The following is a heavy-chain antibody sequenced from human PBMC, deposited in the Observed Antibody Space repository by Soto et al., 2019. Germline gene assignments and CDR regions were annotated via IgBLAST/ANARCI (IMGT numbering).Heavy chain of an antibody. J-gene: IGHJ4*02. V-gene: IGHV3-15*01. CDR2: IKSKTDGGTT. Sequence: GGSLRLSCAASGFTFSNAWMSWVRQAPGKGLEWVGRIKSKTDGGTTDYAAPVKGRFTISRDDSKNTLYLQMNSLKTEDTAVYYCTTDRNYDSSGYYYYFDYWGQGTLVTVSS. CDR1: GFTFSNAW. CDR3: TTDRNYDSSGYYYYFDY. D-gene: IGHD3-22*01.